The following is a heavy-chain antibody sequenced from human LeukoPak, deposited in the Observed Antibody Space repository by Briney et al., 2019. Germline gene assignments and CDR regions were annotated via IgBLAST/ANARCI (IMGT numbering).Heavy chain of an antibody. CDR1: GYNFKSHW. CDR3: ARPVTSARGRDFHD. D-gene: IGHD3-16*01. J-gene: IGHJ4*02. CDR2: IWPSDSDT. Sequence: GESLKISCQGSGYNFKSHWIGWVRQVPGKGLEWMGIIWPSDSDTKYSPSFQGQVTFSADTSINTAYLQWSSLKASDTAMYYCARPVTSARGRDFHDWGQRTLVTVSS. V-gene: IGHV5-51*01.